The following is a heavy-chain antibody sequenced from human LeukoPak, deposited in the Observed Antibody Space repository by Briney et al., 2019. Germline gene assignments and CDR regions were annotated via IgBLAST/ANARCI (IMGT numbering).Heavy chain of an antibody. CDR1: GFTFSSYS. J-gene: IGHJ6*03. D-gene: IGHD3-16*01. CDR2: ISTSSSYI. V-gene: IGHV3-21*01. Sequence: GGSLRLSCAASGFTFSSYSMNWVRQAPGKGLEWVSFISTSSSYIYYADSVKGRFTISRDNAKKSLYLQMNSLGAEDTAVYYCARGIMTPYYMDVWGGGTMVTVSS. CDR3: ARGIMTPYYMDV.